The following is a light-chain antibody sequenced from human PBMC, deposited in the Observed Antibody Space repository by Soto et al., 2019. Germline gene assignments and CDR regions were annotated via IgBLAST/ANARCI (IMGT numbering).Light chain of an antibody. CDR1: SSDVGGYNS. Sequence: QSVLTQPASVSGSPGQSITISCTGTSSDVGGYNSVSWFQQHPSKAPKLIIYEVSHRPSGVSIRFSGSKSGNTASLTISGLQAEDEADYYCNSHRHSTTLVFGTGTKLTVL. CDR2: EVS. J-gene: IGLJ1*01. CDR3: NSHRHSTTLV. V-gene: IGLV2-14*01.